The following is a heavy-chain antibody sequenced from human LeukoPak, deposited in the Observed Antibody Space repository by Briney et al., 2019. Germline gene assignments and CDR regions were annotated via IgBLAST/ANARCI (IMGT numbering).Heavy chain of an antibody. CDR2: ISANNNNT. J-gene: IGHJ6*03. CDR1: GYSFTTYG. V-gene: IGHV1-18*01. CDR3: ARGSHRFYYYYMDV. Sequence: ASVKVSCKASGYSFTTYGISWVRQAPGQGLEWMGWISANNNNTDNVQKLQGRVTMTTDTSTSTAYMELRSLRSDDTAVYYCARGSHRFYYYYMDVWGKGTTVTVSS.